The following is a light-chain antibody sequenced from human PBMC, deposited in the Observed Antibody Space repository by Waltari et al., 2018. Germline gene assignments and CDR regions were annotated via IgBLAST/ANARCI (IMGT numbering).Light chain of an antibody. CDR2: GNN. CDR3: QSYDSSLSGVL. CDR1: SSNIGAGYD. J-gene: IGLJ2*01. Sequence: QSVLTQPPSVSGAPGQRITISCTGTSSNIGAGYDVHWYLQLPGTAPKLLILGNNNRPSGVPDLFSPSKSDTSASLAITGLQAEDEADYYCQSYDSSLSGVLFGGGTKLTVL. V-gene: IGLV1-40*01.